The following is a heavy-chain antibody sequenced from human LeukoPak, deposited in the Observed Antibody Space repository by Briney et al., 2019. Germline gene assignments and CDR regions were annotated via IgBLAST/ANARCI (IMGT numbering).Heavy chain of an antibody. J-gene: IGHJ5*02. CDR1: GGSISSYY. D-gene: IGHD2-15*01. CDR3: ARDLGYCSGGSCGWFDP. Sequence: SETLSLTCTVSGGSISSYYWSWIWQPPGKGLEWIGYIYYSGSTNYNPSLKSRVTISVDTSKNQFSLKLSSVTAADTAVYYCARDLGYCSGGSCGWFDPWGQGTLVTVSS. V-gene: IGHV4-59*01. CDR2: IYYSGST.